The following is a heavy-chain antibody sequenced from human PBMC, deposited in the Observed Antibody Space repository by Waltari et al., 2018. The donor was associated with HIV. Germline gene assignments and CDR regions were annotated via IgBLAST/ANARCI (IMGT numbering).Heavy chain of an antibody. CDR2: MYHSGST. CDR1: GGSISSYNW. J-gene: IGHJ5*02. Sequence: QVQLQESGPGLVKPSETLSLTCAVSGGSISSYNWGSWVRQPPGKGLEWIGEMYHSGSTNYNPSLKSRVTISVDKSKNQFSLKLSSVTAADTAVYYCAKVLTGDYGSSWFDPWGQGTLVTVSS. V-gene: IGHV4-4*02. CDR3: AKVLTGDYGSSWFDP. D-gene: IGHD4-17*01.